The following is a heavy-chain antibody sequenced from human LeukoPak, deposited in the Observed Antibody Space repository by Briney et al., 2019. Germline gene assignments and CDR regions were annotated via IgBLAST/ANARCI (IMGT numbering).Heavy chain of an antibody. V-gene: IGHV3-23*01. CDR2: ISGSGGST. J-gene: IGHJ4*02. Sequence: GGSLRLSCAASGFTFSNYAMSWVRQAPGKGLEWVSVISGSGGSTYYADSVKGRFTISRDNSKNTLYLQMNSLRAEDTAVYYCANLLVAATVGPLRYWGQGTLVTVSS. D-gene: IGHD2-15*01. CDR3: ANLLVAATVGPLRY. CDR1: GFTFSNYA.